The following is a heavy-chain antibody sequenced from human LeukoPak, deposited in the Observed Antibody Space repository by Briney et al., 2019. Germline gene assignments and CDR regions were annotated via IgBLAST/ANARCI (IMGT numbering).Heavy chain of an antibody. Sequence: GGSLRLSCAASGFTFSDYYMSWIRQAPGKGLEWVSYISSSSYIYYADSVKGRFTISRDNAKNSLYLQMNSLRAEDTAVYYCARDREGDGYNFYFYYYYGMDVWGQGTTVTVSS. CDR2: ISSSSYI. CDR1: GFTFSDYY. V-gene: IGHV3-11*06. J-gene: IGHJ6*02. D-gene: IGHD5-24*01. CDR3: ARDREGDGYNFYFYYYYGMDV.